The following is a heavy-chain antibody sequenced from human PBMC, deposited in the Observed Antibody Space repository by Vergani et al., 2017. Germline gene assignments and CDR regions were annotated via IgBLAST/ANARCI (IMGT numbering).Heavy chain of an antibody. J-gene: IGHJ6*02. CDR1: GFTFSSYG. CDR2: ISYDGSNK. Sequence: QVQLVESGGGVVQPGRSLRLSCAASGFTFSSYGMHWVRQAPGKGLEWVAVISYDGSNKYYADSVKGRFTISRDNSKNTLYLQMNSLRAEDTAVYYCAKAGDTAMDRYYYYGMDVWAKGPRSPSP. CDR3: AKAGDTAMDRYYYYGMDV. D-gene: IGHD5-18*01. V-gene: IGHV3-30*18.